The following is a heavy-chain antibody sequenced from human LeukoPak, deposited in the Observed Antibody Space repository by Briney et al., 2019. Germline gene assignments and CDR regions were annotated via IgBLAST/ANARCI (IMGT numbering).Heavy chain of an antibody. CDR1: GFTFSSYW. Sequence: GGSLRLSCAASGFTFSSYWMSWVRQAPGKGLEWVANIKQDGSERYYVDSVKGRFTISRDNAKNSLYLQMSSLRAVDTAVYYCARDAGQQPHDYWGQGTLVTVSS. V-gene: IGHV3-7*05. CDR3: ARDAGQQPHDY. CDR2: IKQDGSER. D-gene: IGHD6-13*01. J-gene: IGHJ4*02.